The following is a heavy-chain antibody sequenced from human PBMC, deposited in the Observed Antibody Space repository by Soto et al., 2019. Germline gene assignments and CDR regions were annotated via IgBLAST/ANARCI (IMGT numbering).Heavy chain of an antibody. CDR1: GGTISSYA. Sequence: SAEVSCEASGGTISSYAISWVRQAHEQGLEWMGGIIPIFGTANYAQKFQGRVTITADESTSTAYMELSSLRSEDTAVYYCARESGEVGATEYYYYYGMDVWGQGTTVTVSS. V-gene: IGHV1-69*13. D-gene: IGHD1-26*01. J-gene: IGHJ6*02. CDR3: ARESGEVGATEYYYYYGMDV. CDR2: IIPIFGTA.